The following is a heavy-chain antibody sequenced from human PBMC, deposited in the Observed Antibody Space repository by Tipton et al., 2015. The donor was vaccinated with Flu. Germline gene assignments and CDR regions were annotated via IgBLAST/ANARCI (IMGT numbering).Heavy chain of an antibody. D-gene: IGHD6-25*01. CDR1: GFTFSSYS. Sequence: LRLSCAASGFTFSSYSMNWIRQPPGKGLEWIGEINHSGSTNYNPSLKSRVTISVDTSKNQFSLKLSSVTAADTAVYYCARARKYSSGKYYYYMDVWGKGTTVTVSS. CDR2: INHSGST. V-gene: IGHV4-34*01. CDR3: ARARKYSSGKYYYYMDV. J-gene: IGHJ6*03.